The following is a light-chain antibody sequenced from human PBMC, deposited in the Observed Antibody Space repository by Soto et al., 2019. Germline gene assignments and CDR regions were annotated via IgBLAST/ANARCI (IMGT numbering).Light chain of an antibody. Sequence: QSVLTQPASXXXXXGXSITISCTGTTSDVGSYKYVSWYQQHPGKAPKLMIYEVTNRPSGVSNRFSGSKSGNTASLTISGLRAEDEADYFCSSYTDNKNIPYVFGTGTKLTVL. CDR1: TSDVGSYKY. CDR2: EVT. J-gene: IGLJ1*01. CDR3: SSYTDNKNIPYV. V-gene: IGLV2-14*01.